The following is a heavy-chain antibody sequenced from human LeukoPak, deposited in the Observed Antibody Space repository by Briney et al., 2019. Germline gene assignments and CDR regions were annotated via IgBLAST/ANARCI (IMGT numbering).Heavy chain of an antibody. Sequence: SVKVSCKGSGGTFSSYTISWVRQAPGQGLEWMRRIIPILGIANYAQKFQGRVTITADKSTSTAYMELSSLRSEDTAVYYCARDLSIAARKWFDPWGQGTLVTVSS. CDR1: GGTFSSYT. CDR2: IIPILGIA. J-gene: IGHJ5*02. CDR3: ARDLSIAARKWFDP. V-gene: IGHV1-69*04. D-gene: IGHD6-6*01.